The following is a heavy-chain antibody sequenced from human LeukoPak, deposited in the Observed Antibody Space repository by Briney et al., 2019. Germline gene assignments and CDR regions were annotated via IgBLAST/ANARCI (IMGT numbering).Heavy chain of an antibody. CDR1: GYSFTYYW. CDR3: ARQQRDCSGGSCRTGAFDY. CDR2: SSPGDSDT. V-gene: IGHV5-51*01. D-gene: IGHD2-15*01. Sequence: GDSLKISCKGCGYSFTYYWIGWVRPMPEKPLEWVGISSPGDSDTSYSPSFQGQVTISADKSISTAYLQWSSLKASDTAMYYCARQQRDCSGGSCRTGAFDYWGQGTLVTVSS. J-gene: IGHJ4*02.